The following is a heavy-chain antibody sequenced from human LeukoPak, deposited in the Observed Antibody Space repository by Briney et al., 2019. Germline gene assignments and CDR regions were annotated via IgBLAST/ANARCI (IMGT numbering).Heavy chain of an antibody. CDR3: AREGNYDILTGYPYDAFDI. CDR2: ISAYNGNT. J-gene: IGHJ3*02. CDR1: GYTFTSYG. D-gene: IGHD3-9*01. V-gene: IGHV1-18*01. Sequence: RASVKVSCKASGYTFTSYGISWVRQAPGQGLEWMGWISAYNGNTNYAQKLQGRVTMTTDTSTSTAYMELRSLRSDDTAVYYCAREGNYDILTGYPYDAFDIWGQGTMVTVSS.